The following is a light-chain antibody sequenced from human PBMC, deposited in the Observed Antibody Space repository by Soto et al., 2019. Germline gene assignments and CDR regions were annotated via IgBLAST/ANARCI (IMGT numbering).Light chain of an antibody. Sequence: EIVLTQSPGTLSLSPGERATLSCRASQSGTNNYLAWYQQRPGQAPRLLIYGASSRATGIPDRFSGSGSGTDFTISISKLEPEDFAVYYCQQYGSSPRTFGQGTKVEIK. CDR3: QQYGSSPRT. CDR2: GAS. J-gene: IGKJ1*01. V-gene: IGKV3-20*01. CDR1: QSGTNNY.